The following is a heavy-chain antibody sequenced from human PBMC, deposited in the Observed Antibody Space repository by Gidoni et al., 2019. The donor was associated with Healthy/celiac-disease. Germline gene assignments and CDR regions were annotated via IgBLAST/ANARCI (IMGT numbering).Heavy chain of an antibody. CDR3: AKDTARGYCGGDCYWEYFQH. J-gene: IGHJ1*01. CDR2: ISGSGGST. Sequence: EVQLLESGGGLVQPVGSLRLSCPASGFTFSSSAMSWVRQAPGKGLEWVSAISGSGGSTYYADSVKGRFTISRDNSKNTLYLQMNSLRAEDTAVYYCAKDTARGYCGGDCYWEYFQHWGQGTLVTVSS. V-gene: IGHV3-23*01. D-gene: IGHD2-21*02. CDR1: GFTFSSSA.